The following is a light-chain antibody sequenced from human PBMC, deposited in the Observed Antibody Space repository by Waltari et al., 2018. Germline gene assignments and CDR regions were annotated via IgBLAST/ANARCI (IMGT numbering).Light chain of an antibody. CDR3: QTGGHGTWV. CDR1: SGHSSNI. V-gene: IGLV4-69*01. CDR2: VNSDGSH. J-gene: IGLJ3*02. Sequence: QLVLPQSPSASASLGASVKLTCTLSSGHSSNIIACHQQQPEKGPRYLMKVNSDGSHIKGDEIPDRFSGSSSGAERYLTISSLQSEDEADYYCQTGGHGTWVFGGGTKLTVL.